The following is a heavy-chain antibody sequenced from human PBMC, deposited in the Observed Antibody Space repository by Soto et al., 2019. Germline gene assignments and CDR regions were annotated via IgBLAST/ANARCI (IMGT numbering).Heavy chain of an antibody. V-gene: IGHV3-9*01. J-gene: IGHJ4*02. CDR1: GFTFDDYA. CDR2: ISWNSGSI. CDR3: AKAAGMTTVTTSDY. D-gene: IGHD4-17*01. Sequence: EVQLVESGGGLVQPGRSLRLSCAASGFTFDDYAMQWVRQAPGKGLEWVSGISWNSGSIGYADSVKGRFTISRDNAKNSLYVQMNSLRAEDTALYYCAKAAGMTTVTTSDYWGQGTLVTVSS.